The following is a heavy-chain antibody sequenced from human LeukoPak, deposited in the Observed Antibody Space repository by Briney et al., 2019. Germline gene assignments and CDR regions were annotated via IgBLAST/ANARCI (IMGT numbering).Heavy chain of an antibody. CDR2: IYTSGST. D-gene: IGHD3-3*01. CDR1: GGSISSYY. V-gene: IGHV4-4*07. J-gene: IGHJ5*02. CDR3: ARGYDFWSGYSRDNWFDP. Sequence: SETLSLTCTVSGGSISSYYWSWIRQPAGKGLEWIGRIYTSGSTNYNPSLKSRVTISVDTSKNQFSLKLSSVTAADTAVYYCARGYDFWSGYSRDNWFDPWGQGTLVTVSS.